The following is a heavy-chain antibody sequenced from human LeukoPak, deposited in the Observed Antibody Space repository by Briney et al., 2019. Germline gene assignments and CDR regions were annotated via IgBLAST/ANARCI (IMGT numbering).Heavy chain of an antibody. CDR2: ISGSGGST. Sequence: GGSLRLSCAASGFTFSSYAMSWVRQAPVKGLEWVSAISGSGGSTYYADSVKGRFTISRDNSKNTLYLQMNSLRAEDTAVYYCAKDAPSDYDCSGYYPYWGQGTLVTVSS. J-gene: IGHJ4*02. V-gene: IGHV3-23*01. D-gene: IGHD3-22*01. CDR3: AKDAPSDYDCSGYYPY. CDR1: GFTFSSYA.